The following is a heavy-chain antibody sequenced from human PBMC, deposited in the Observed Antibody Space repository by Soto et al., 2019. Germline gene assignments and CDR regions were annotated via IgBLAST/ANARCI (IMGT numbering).Heavy chain of an antibody. CDR1: SGSFSGYY. Sequence: SATLSLTCAVYSGSFSGYYWSWIRQPPGKGLAWIGEINHSGSTNYNPSLKSRGPISVDTSKNQFSLKLSSVTAVDTAVYYCARAKSHPIAASKTRTVEYSSSFAFDYWGQGTLVTVTA. J-gene: IGHJ4*02. CDR3: ARAKSHPIAASKTRTVEYSSSFAFDY. V-gene: IGHV4-34*01. D-gene: IGHD6-6*01. CDR2: INHSGST.